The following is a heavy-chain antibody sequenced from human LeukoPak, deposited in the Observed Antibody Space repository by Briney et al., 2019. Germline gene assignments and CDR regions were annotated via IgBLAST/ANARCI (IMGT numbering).Heavy chain of an antibody. J-gene: IGHJ6*02. CDR3: ARDQDKAMAYYYYYGMDV. D-gene: IGHD5-18*01. CDR1: GGTFSSYA. V-gene: IGHV1-69*13. Sequence: SVKVSCKASGGTFSSYAISWVRQAPGQGLEWMGGIIPIFGTANYAQKFQGRVTITADESTSRAYMELSSLRSEDTAVYYCARDQDKAMAYYYYYGMDVWGQGTTVTVSS. CDR2: IIPIFGTA.